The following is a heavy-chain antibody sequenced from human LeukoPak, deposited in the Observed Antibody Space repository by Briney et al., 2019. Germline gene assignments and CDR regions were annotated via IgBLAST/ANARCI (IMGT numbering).Heavy chain of an antibody. J-gene: IGHJ5*02. V-gene: IGHV1-8*03. CDR3: ARAGTYGATYYWFDP. CDR2: MNPNSGKT. Sequence: ASVKVSCKASGYTFTNYDINWVRQATGQGLEWMGWMNPNSGKTGYGKKFQGRVTITRNTSLSTAYMELSSLRSEDTAVYYCARAGTYGATYYWFDPWGQGTLVTVSS. D-gene: IGHD4/OR15-4a*01. CDR1: GYTFTNYD.